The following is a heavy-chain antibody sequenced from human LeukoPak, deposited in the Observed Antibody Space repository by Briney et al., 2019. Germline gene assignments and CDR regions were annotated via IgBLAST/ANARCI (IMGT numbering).Heavy chain of an antibody. CDR1: GFTFSSYW. Sequence: SGGSLRLSCAASGFTFSSYWMSWVRQAPGKGLEWVANIKQDGSEKYYVDSVKGRFTISRDNAKNSLYLQMNSLRAEDTAVYYCARCSGSYFSLARYFDYWGQGTLVTVSS. CDR2: IKQDGSEK. J-gene: IGHJ4*02. V-gene: IGHV3-7*01. D-gene: IGHD1-26*01. CDR3: ARCSGSYFSLARYFDY.